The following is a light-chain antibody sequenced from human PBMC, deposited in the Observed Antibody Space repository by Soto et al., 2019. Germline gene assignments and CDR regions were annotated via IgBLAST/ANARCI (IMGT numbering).Light chain of an antibody. Sequence: DIDMSQSPSSLSASVMDRVTITCRASPAIASFLAWYQQKPGTAPKLLIYGASTLQSGVPSRFSGSRSGTDYTLTIASLQPEDFATYYCQQLNGSPWTFGQGTKVDIK. CDR3: QQLNGSPWT. V-gene: IGKV1-9*01. CDR2: GAS. CDR1: PAIASF. J-gene: IGKJ1*01.